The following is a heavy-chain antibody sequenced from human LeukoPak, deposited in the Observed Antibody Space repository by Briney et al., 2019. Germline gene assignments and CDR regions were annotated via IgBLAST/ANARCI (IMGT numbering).Heavy chain of an antibody. J-gene: IGHJ4*02. Sequence: GGSLTLTCAASGFTFSSFGMHWVRQAPGKGLEWVAVISYDGSNKYYADSVKGRFSISRDNSKNTLCLQVNSLRTEDTAVYYCAKGLDSSGRYTGLRYWGQGTLVTVSS. CDR3: AKGLDSSGRYTGLRY. D-gene: IGHD6-19*01. CDR1: GFTFSSFG. V-gene: IGHV3-30*18. CDR2: ISYDGSNK.